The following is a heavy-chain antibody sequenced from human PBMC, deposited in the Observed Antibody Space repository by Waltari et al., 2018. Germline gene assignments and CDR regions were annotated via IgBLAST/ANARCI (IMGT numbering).Heavy chain of an antibody. D-gene: IGHD3-10*01. CDR2: INHSGST. CDR3: ARGRRTYYYGSGSHWAFDY. V-gene: IGHV4-34*01. CDR1: GGSFSGYY. Sequence: QVQLQQWGAGLLKPSETLSLTCAVYGGSFSGYYWSWMRQPTGKGLEWIGEINHSGSTNYNPSLKSRVTISVDTSKNQFSLKLSSVTAADTAVYYCARGRRTYYYGSGSHWAFDYWGQGTLVTVSS. J-gene: IGHJ4*02.